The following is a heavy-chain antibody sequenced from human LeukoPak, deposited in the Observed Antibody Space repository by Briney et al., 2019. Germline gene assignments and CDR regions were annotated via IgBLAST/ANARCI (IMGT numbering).Heavy chain of an antibody. CDR1: X. CDR3: ARGGSSSWYPNFDY. Sequence: XMTWVRQAPGKGLEWVSIISGASGGSTYYADSVKGRFTISRDNSKNTLYLQMNSLRAEDTALYYCARGGSSSWYPNFDYWGQGTLVTVSS. CDR2: ISGASGGST. D-gene: IGHD6-13*01. J-gene: IGHJ4*02. V-gene: IGHV3-23*01.